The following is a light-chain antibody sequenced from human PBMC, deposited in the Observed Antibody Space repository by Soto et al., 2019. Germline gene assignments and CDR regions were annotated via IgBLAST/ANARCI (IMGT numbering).Light chain of an antibody. V-gene: IGKV1-5*03. CDR3: QQYQTYTWT. J-gene: IGKJ1*01. CDR2: KAS. Sequence: DITLTQSPSTLSASVGDRVTITCRASQSISTWLAWYQQKPGKAPEVLIYKASSLVSGVPSRFSASGSGTEFTLTISSLQPDDFATYYCQQYQTYTWTFGQGTKVEIK. CDR1: QSISTW.